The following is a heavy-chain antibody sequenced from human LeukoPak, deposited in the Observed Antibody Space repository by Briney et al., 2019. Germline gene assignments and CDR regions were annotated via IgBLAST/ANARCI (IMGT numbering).Heavy chain of an antibody. V-gene: IGHV3-53*01. D-gene: IGHD3-22*01. J-gene: IGHJ4*02. CDR3: AKNPQYYYDSSGFFEY. Sequence: PGGSLRLSCAASGFTVSSSYMYWVRQAPGKGLEWVSFFYRGDSTYYAESVKGRFTISRDNSKNTLYLQMNSLRVEDTAVYYCAKNPQYYYDSSGFFEYWGQGTLVTVSS. CDR1: GFTVSSSY. CDR2: FYRGDST.